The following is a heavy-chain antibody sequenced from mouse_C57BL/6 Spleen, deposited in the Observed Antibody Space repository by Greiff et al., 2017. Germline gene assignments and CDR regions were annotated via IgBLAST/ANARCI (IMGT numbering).Heavy chain of an antibody. CDR3: ARYGNYAMDY. Sequence: QVQLQQPGTELVKPGASVKLSCKASGYTFTSYWMHWVNQRPGQGLEWIGNINPSNGGTNYNEKFKSKATLTVDKSSSTAYMQLSSLSSEDSAVDYDARYGNYAMDYWGQGTSVTVSS. CDR1: GYTFTSYW. V-gene: IGHV1-53*01. D-gene: IGHD1-1*02. CDR2: INPSNGGT. J-gene: IGHJ4*01.